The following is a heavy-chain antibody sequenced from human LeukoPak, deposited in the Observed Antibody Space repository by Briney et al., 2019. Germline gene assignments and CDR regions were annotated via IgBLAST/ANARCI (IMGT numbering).Heavy chain of an antibody. J-gene: IGHJ4*02. CDR1: GYTFTSYA. D-gene: IGHD3-3*01. Sequence: ASVKVSCKASGYTFTSYAMHWVRQAPGQRLEWMGWINAGNGNTKYSQKFQGRVTITRDTSASTAYMELSSLRSEDTVVYYCARERTRITIFGVVQPLDYWGQGTLVTVSS. CDR3: ARERTRITIFGVVQPLDY. V-gene: IGHV1-3*01. CDR2: INAGNGNT.